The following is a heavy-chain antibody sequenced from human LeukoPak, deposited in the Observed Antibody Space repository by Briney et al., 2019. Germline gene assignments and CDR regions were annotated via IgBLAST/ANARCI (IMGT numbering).Heavy chain of an antibody. J-gene: IGHJ4*02. CDR3: AKDEVYYYDSSGYYYVGPTGVY. CDR1: GFTFSSYA. D-gene: IGHD3-22*01. V-gene: IGHV3-23*01. Sequence: PGGSLRLSCAASGFTFSSYAMSWVRQAPGKGLEWVSVSSGSGVTTFYTDSVKGRFTISRDNSKNTLYLQMNSLRAEDTAVYYCAKDEVYYYDSSGYYYVGPTGVYWGQGTLVTVSS. CDR2: SSGSGVTT.